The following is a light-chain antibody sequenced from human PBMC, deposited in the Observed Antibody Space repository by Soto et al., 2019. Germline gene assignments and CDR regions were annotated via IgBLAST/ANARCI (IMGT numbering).Light chain of an antibody. J-gene: IGKJ2*01. Sequence: DIQMTQSPSSLSASVGDRLTITCRASESISTFLNWYQNKPGAAPKLVIYAASTLQSGVPSRFSGSGSGTEFTLTNSSVQPEDFAAYYCQQSYNMPSTFGQGTKVEIE. CDR1: ESISTF. CDR2: AAS. V-gene: IGKV1-39*01. CDR3: QQSYNMPST.